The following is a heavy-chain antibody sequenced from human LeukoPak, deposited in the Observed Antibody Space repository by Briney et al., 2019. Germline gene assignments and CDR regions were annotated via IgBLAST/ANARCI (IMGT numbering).Heavy chain of an antibody. J-gene: IGHJ4*02. CDR1: GFTFSSYG. V-gene: IGHV3-48*01. CDR3: ARDRGAWFGELLYDY. Sequence: GGSLRLSCAASGFTFSSYGMNWVRQAPGKGLEWVSYISSSSTIYYADSVKGRFTISRDNAKNSLYLQMNSLRAEDTAVYYCARDRGAWFGELLYDYWGQGTLVTVSS. D-gene: IGHD3-10*01. CDR2: ISSSSTI.